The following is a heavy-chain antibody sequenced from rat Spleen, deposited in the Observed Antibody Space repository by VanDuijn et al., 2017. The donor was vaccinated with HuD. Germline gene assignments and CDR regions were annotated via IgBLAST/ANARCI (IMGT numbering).Heavy chain of an antibody. V-gene: IGHV2-1*01. D-gene: IGHD1-11*01. J-gene: IGHJ2*01. CDR3: TRGIVGPFDY. Sequence: QVQLKESGPGLVQPSQTLSLTCTVSGFSLTSNSVHWVRQPPGKGLEWMGGLWGDGSTDYNSALKSRLSISRDTSKSQVFLKMNSLQTDDTAIYFCTRGIVGPFDYWGQGVMVTVSS. CDR2: LWGDGST. CDR1: GFSLTSNS.